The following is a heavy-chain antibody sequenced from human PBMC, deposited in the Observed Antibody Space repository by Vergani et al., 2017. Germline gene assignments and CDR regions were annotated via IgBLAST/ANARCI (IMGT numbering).Heavy chain of an antibody. Sequence: QVQLVQSGAEVKKPGSSVKVSCKASGGTFSSYAISWVRQAPGQGLEWMGGIIPIFGTANYAQKFQGRVTITADESTSTAYMELSSLRSEDTAVYYCARDVGVASSSSDYYGMDVWGQGTTVTVSS. J-gene: IGHJ6*02. V-gene: IGHV1-69*01. CDR2: IIPIFGTA. CDR1: GGTFSSYA. D-gene: IGHD6-6*01. CDR3: ARDVGVASSSSDYYGMDV.